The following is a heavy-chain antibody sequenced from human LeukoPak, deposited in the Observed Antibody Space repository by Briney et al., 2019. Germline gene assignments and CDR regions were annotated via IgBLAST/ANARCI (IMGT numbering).Heavy chain of an antibody. V-gene: IGHV4-59*01. CDR1: GGSISSYY. J-gene: IGHJ3*01. CDR3: AKREYCSGRNCPDAFDF. Sequence: SETLSLTCTVSGGSISSYYWSWIRQPPGKGLEWIGYIYYSGSTNYNPSLKSRVTISVDTSKNQFSLKLSSVTAADTAVYYCAKREYCSGRNCPDAFDFWGQGTMVTVSS. CDR2: IYYSGST. D-gene: IGHD2-15*01.